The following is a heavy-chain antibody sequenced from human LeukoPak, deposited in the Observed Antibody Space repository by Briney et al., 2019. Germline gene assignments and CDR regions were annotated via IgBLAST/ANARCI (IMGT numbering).Heavy chain of an antibody. V-gene: IGHV3-30*03. D-gene: IGHD3-10*01. CDR3: ARDSYQDYYGRFDP. CDR1: GFTFSSYG. J-gene: IGHJ5*02. Sequence: GGSLRLSCAASGFTFSSYGMHWVRQAPGKGLEWVAVISYDGSNKYYADSVNGRFTISRDNSENTLYLQMNGLTAEDTAVYYCARDSYQDYYGRFDPWGQGTLVIVSS. CDR2: ISYDGSNK.